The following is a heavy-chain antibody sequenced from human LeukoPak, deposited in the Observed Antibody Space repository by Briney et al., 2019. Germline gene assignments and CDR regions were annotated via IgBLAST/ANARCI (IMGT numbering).Heavy chain of an antibody. J-gene: IGHJ1*01. CDR3: AKLGVGATGYFQH. D-gene: IGHD1-26*01. CDR2: ISGSGGST. V-gene: IGHV3-23*01. CDR1: GFTFSSYA. Sequence: GGSLRLSCAASGFTFSSYAMSWVRQAPGKGLEWVSAISGSGGSTYYADSVKGRFTISRDNSKNTLYLQMNSLRAEDTAVYYYAKLGVGATGYFQHWGQGTLVTVSS.